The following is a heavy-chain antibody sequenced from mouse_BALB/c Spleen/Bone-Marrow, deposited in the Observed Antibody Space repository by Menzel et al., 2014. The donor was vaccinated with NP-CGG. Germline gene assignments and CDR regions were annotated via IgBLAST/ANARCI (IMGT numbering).Heavy chain of an antibody. V-gene: IGHV14-3*02. J-gene: IGHJ2*01. CDR1: GFNIKDTY. CDR3: ASYVYGYYFDY. Sequence: VQLKESGAELVKPGASVKLSCTASGFNIKDTYMHWVKQRPGQGLEWIGRIDPANGNTKYDPKFQGKATITADTSSNTAYLQLSSLTSEDTAVYYCASYVYGYYFDYWGQGTTLTVSS. D-gene: IGHD2-2*01. CDR2: IDPANGNT.